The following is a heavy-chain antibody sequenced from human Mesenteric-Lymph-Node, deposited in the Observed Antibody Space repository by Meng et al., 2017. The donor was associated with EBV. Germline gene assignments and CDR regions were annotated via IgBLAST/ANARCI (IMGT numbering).Heavy chain of an antibody. Sequence: GQFVQSVPERKKPGPPRAVSCKASGYGFPSFAIHWVRQSPGQGLEWMGWINPGNGNTNYAQKFEGRVTMTTDTSTSTAYMELRSLRSDDTAVYYCARSRYCNGGTCYYSALFDYWGQGTLVTVSS. V-gene: IGHV1-3*01. D-gene: IGHD2-15*01. CDR3: ARSRYCNGGTCYYSALFDY. J-gene: IGHJ4*02. CDR2: INPGNGNT. CDR1: GYGFPSFA.